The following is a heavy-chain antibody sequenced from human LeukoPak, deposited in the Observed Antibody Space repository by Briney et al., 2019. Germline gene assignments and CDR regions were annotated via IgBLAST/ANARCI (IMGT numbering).Heavy chain of an antibody. CDR1: GGSFSGYY. D-gene: IGHD3-10*01. J-gene: IGHJ6*02. CDR3: ARGLSLQYGSGNYYYYGMDV. Sequence: SETLSLTCAVYGGSFSGYYWSWIRQPPGKGLEWIGEISHSGSTNYNPSLKSRVTISVDTSKNQFSLKLSSVTAADTAVHYCARGLSLQYGSGNYYYYGMDVWGQGTTVTVSS. V-gene: IGHV4-34*01. CDR2: ISHSGST.